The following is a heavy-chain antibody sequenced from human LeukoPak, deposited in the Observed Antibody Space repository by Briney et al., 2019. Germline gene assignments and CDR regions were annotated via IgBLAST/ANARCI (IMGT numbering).Heavy chain of an antibody. D-gene: IGHD6-13*01. CDR3: ATAVIVAVFGDAFDI. CDR2: INPNRGGT. Sequence: ASVKVSREASGYTFTGYFMHWVPPPPGQGVERGGWINPNRGGTNYAQKFRGRVTTTRDTTTSTAYMELRRQRYDDTAVYYWATAVIVAVFGDAFDIWGQGTLVTVSS. J-gene: IGHJ3*02. V-gene: IGHV1-2*02. CDR1: GYTFTGYF.